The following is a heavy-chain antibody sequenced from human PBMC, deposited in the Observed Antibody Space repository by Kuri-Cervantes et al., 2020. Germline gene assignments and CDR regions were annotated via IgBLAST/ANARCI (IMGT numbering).Heavy chain of an antibody. V-gene: IGHV4-59*01. J-gene: IGHJ4*02. CDR3: ARDNYDYIWGSYRKFDY. D-gene: IGHD3-16*02. CDR2: IYYSGTT. Sequence: SETLSLTCTVSGGSMTNYYWSWIRQPPGKGMEWIAYIYYSGTTNYNPSLNSRVTISVDTSKNQFSLKLSSVTAADTAVYYCARDNYDYIWGSYRKFDYWGQGTLVTVSS. CDR1: GGSMTNYY.